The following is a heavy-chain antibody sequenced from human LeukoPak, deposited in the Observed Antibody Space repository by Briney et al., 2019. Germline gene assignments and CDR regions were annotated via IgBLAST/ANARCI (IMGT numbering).Heavy chain of an antibody. Sequence: RASETLSLTCTVSGGSVSSYFWSWIRQPPGKGLEWIGHIYYTGSPRYNPSLTSRVTISVDTSSNQFSLTLHSVTAAETAVYYCARRLRAESDASPDNWIGPWGQGAPVTVSS. CDR2: IYYTGSP. CDR1: GGSVSSYF. J-gene: IGHJ5*02. V-gene: IGHV4-59*08. CDR3: ARRLRAESDASPDNWIGP. D-gene: IGHD3-16*01.